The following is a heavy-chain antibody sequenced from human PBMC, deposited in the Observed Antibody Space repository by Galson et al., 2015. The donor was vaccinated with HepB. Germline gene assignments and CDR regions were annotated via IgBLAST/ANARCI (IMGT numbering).Heavy chain of an antibody. V-gene: IGHV3-30-3*01. Sequence: SLRLSCAASGFTFSNYAMHWVRQAPGKGLQWVAVMSNDGSHEFYADSVKGRFTISRDNSKNTLYLQMNSLRAEDTAVYYCARGPTVVTPGVAFDIRGQGTMVTVSS. CDR2: MSNDGSHE. CDR1: GFTFSNYA. J-gene: IGHJ3*02. CDR3: ARGPTVVTPGVAFDI. D-gene: IGHD4-23*01.